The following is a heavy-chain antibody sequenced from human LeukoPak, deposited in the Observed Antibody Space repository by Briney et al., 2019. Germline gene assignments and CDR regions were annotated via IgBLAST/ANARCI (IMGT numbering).Heavy chain of an antibody. CDR2: IYHSGST. Sequence: SETLSLTCAVSGYSISSGYYWGWIRQPQGKGLVWIGSIYHSGSTYYNPSLKSRVTISVDTSKNQFSLKLSSVTAADTAVYYCMRHGGSLTFGGVIVLYYFDYWGQGTLVTVSS. D-gene: IGHD3-16*02. J-gene: IGHJ4*02. CDR3: MRHGGSLTFGGVIVLYYFDY. CDR1: GYSISSGYY. V-gene: IGHV4-38-2*01.